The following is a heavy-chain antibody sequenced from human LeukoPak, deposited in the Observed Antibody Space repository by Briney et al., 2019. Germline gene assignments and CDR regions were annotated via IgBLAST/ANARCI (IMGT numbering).Heavy chain of an antibody. CDR3: ARVGVVESSGYHDYYFDF. V-gene: IGHV4-4*07. J-gene: IGHJ4*02. CDR2: IYSSGST. Sequence: SETLSLTCTVSGGTMTNYYWSWIRQPAGKELERIGRIYSSGSTNYNPSLKSRVTMSVDTSKNQFSLNLTSVTVADMAVYFCARVGVVESSGYHDYYFDFWGQGSLVTVSS. D-gene: IGHD3-22*01. CDR1: GGTMTNYY.